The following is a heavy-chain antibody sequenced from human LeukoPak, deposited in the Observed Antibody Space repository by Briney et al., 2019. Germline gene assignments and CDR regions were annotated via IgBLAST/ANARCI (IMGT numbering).Heavy chain of an antibody. J-gene: IGHJ5*01. CDR1: GGSFSGYY. V-gene: IGHV4-34*01. CDR2: INHSGNT. Sequence: SETLTLTCAVSGGSFSGYYWSWIRQPPGKGLEWIGEINHSGNTNYNPSLKSRVTISVDTSNNQFSLKLSSVTAADTAVYYCARDGGMLATIFDFWGQGTLVTVSS. D-gene: IGHD5-12*01. CDR3: ARDGGMLATIFDF.